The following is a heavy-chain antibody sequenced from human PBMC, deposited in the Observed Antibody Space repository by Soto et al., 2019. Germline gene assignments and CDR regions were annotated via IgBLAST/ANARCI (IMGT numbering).Heavy chain of an antibody. CDR2: MSYDGTKQ. CDR1: GFTFSTYG. D-gene: IGHD6-13*01. V-gene: IGHV3-30*18. CDR3: AKEYGSTWIDH. J-gene: IGHJ4*02. Sequence: PGGSLRLSCAASGFTFSTYGMXWVRQAPGKGLEWVAAMSYDGTKQYYVDSVKGRFTISRDNSRNTLFLQVNSLRDEDTAVYYCAKEYGSTWIDHWGQGTLVTVSS.